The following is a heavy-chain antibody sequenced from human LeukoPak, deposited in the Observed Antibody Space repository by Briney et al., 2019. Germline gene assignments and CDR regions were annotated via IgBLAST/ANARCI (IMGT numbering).Heavy chain of an antibody. CDR3: ARDGSGYALGY. J-gene: IGHJ4*02. CDR2: IEQDGSKK. CDR1: GFTFGSYW. D-gene: IGHD2-2*01. Sequence: GGSLRLSCAASGFTFGSYWMSWVRQAPGKGLEWVANIEQDGSKKYYVDSVKGRFSISRDNAKNSLFLQVNSLRVEDTAVYYCARDGSGYALGYWGQGTLVTVSS. V-gene: IGHV3-7*01.